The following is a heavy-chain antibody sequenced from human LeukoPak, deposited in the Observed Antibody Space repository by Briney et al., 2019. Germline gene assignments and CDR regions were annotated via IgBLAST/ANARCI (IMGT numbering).Heavy chain of an antibody. CDR1: GFIFSSYW. V-gene: IGHV3-7*01. CDR3: ARCYYTSGSSFDY. D-gene: IGHD3-10*01. J-gene: IGHJ4*02. Sequence: GGSLRLSCAASGFIFSSYWMSWVRQAPGKGLEWVANIKQDGSEKYYVDSVRGRLTISRDNARNSLYLQMNSLRAEDTAVYYCARCYYTSGSSFDYWGQGTLVTVSS. CDR2: IKQDGSEK.